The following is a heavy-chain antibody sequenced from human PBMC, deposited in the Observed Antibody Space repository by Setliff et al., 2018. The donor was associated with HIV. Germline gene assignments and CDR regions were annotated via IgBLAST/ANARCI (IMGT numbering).Heavy chain of an antibody. CDR3: ARHAGLLWFGELWRGGEYYFDS. D-gene: IGHD3-10*01. Sequence: SETLSLTCAVSGYSISSGYYWGWIRQPPGKGLEWIGSIYHSGSTYYNPSLKSRVTISADTSKNQFSLKLSSVTVADTAVYHCARHAGLLWFGELWRGGEYYFDSWGRGTLVTVSS. CDR1: GYSISSGYY. J-gene: IGHJ4*02. CDR2: IYHSGST. V-gene: IGHV4-38-2*01.